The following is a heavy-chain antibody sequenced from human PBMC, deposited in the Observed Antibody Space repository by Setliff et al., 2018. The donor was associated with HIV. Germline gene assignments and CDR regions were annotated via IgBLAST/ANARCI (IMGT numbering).Heavy chain of an antibody. CDR1: GDSISSGTYC. V-gene: IGHV4-31*01. CDR2: ICNSGVT. J-gene: IGHJ5*02. D-gene: IGHD3-10*01. Sequence: KTSETLSLTCTVSGDSISSGTYCWNWIRQYPGEGLEWIGYICNSGVTNYNPSLKSVVTVSADTSKNQFSLTLRSVTAADTAVYYCARAPHVSGNFGWFDPWGQGTLVTVS. CDR3: ARAPHVSGNFGWFDP.